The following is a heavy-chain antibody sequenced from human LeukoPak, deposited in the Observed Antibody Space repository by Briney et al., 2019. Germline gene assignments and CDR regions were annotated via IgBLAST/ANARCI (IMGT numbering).Heavy chain of an antibody. J-gene: IGHJ4*02. D-gene: IGHD1-1*01. Sequence: PSETLSLTCTVSGDSINNNYWNWIRQPAGKGLEWIGRIYTSGSTNYNPSLKSRVTMSVDTSKNQFSLKLSSVTAADTAVYYCARERPNDIWGFDYWGQGTLVIVSS. V-gene: IGHV4-4*07. CDR1: GDSINNNY. CDR3: ARERPNDIWGFDY. CDR2: IYTSGST.